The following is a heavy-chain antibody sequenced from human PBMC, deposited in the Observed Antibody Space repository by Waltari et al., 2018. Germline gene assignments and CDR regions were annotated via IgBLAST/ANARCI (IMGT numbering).Heavy chain of an antibody. J-gene: IGHJ2*01. CDR2: IFSNAEK. D-gene: IGHD3-3*01. CDR1: GFSLSNARMG. V-gene: IGHV2-26*01. Sequence: QVTLKESGPVLVKPTETLTLTCTVSGFSLSNARMGVSWIRQPPGKALEWLAHIFSNAEKSYSTSRKSRLTISKDTSKSQVVLTMTNMDPVDTATYYCARRKRDYDLWSGYSNWYFDLWGRGTLVTVSS. CDR3: ARRKRDYDLWSGYSNWYFDL.